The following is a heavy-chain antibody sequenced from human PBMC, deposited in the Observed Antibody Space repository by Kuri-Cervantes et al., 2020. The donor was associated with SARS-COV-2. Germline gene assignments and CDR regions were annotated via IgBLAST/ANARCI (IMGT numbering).Heavy chain of an antibody. CDR1: RGSISSSSYY. CDR3: AKGARGDMDAFDI. J-gene: IGHJ3*02. D-gene: IGHD2-15*01. V-gene: IGHV4-39*07. Sequence: SETLSLTCTVSRGSISSSSYYWGWIRQPPGKGLEWIGSIYTNGRTNYNPSLKRRVSMSVDTSKSQFSLNLASMSAADTAVYYCAKGARGDMDAFDIWGLGTMVTVSS. CDR2: IYTNGRT.